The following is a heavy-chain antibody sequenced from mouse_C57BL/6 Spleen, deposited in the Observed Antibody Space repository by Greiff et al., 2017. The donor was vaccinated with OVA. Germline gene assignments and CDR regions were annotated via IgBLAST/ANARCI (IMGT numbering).Heavy chain of an antibody. CDR2: IDPSDSYT. D-gene: IGHD3-3*01. J-gene: IGHJ2*01. Sequence: QVQLQQPGAELVMPGASVKLSCKASGYTFTSYWMHWVKQRPGQGLEWIGEIDPSDSYTNYNQKFKGKSTLTVDKSSSTAYMQLSSLTSEDSAVYYCARSEGHYFDYWGQGTTLTVSS. CDR3: ARSEGHYFDY. CDR1: GYTFTSYW. V-gene: IGHV1-69*01.